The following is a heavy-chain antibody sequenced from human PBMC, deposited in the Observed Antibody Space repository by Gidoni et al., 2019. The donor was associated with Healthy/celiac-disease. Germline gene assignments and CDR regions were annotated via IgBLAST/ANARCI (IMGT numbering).Heavy chain of an antibody. CDR1: GYTFTGYY. CDR2: INPNSGGT. Sequence: QVQLVQSGAEVKKPGASVKVSCKASGYTFTGYYMHWVRQAPGQGLEWMGWINPNSGGTNYAQKFQGRVTMTRDTSISTAYMELSRLRSDDTAVYYCARGPTEYQLLWSFPYWGQGTLVTVSS. D-gene: IGHD2-2*01. V-gene: IGHV1-2*02. J-gene: IGHJ4*02. CDR3: ARGPTEYQLLWSFPY.